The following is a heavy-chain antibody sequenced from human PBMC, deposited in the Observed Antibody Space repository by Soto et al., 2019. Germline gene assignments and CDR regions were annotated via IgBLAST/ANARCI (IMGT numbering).Heavy chain of an antibody. V-gene: IGHV3-33*01. CDR1: GVACFSFS. D-gene: IGHD3-3*02. J-gene: IGHJ4*02. CDR2: IWYDGSNE. CDR3: ARDPQSRIRGRALFDY. Sequence: SAVKASCTALGVACFSFSIHFVRHTPWKWLAWVALIWYDGSNEKYADSVKGRFTISRDNFKNTLYLQMNSLTAEDTAIYYCARDPQSRIRGRALFDYWGQVTLFLVSS.